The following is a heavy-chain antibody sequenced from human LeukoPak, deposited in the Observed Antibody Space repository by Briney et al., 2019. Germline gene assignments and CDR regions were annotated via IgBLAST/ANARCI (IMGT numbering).Heavy chain of an antibody. D-gene: IGHD2-2*01. J-gene: IGHJ3*02. CDR1: GYTFTGYY. Sequence: ASVKVSCKASGYTFTGYYMHWVRQAPGQGLEWMGWINPNSGGTNYAQKFQGRVTMTRDTSISTAYMELSSLRSEDTAVYYCARPGLNEYCSSTSCYLDSNAFDIWGQGTMVTVSS. CDR2: INPNSGGT. V-gene: IGHV1-2*02. CDR3: ARPGLNEYCSSTSCYLDSNAFDI.